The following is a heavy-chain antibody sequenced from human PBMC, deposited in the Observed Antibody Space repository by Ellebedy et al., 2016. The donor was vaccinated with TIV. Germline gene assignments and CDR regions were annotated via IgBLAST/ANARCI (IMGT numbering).Heavy chain of an antibody. J-gene: IGHJ4*02. CDR2: ISAYNGNT. V-gene: IGHV1-18*01. CDR3: ARDIRGYCSSTSCSKPGY. CDR1: GYTFTSYG. Sequence: ASVKVSXKASGYTFTSYGISWVRQAPGQGLEWMGWISAYNGNTNYAQKLQGRVTMTTDTSTSTAYMELRSLRSDDTAVYYCARDIRGYCSSTSCSKPGYWGQGTLVTVSS. D-gene: IGHD2-2*01.